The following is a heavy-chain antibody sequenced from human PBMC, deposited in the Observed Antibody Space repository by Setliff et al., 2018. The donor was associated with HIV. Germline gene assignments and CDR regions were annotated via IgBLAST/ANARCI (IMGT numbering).Heavy chain of an antibody. Sequence: GASVKVSCKASGGTFSSYAISWVRQAPGQGLEWMGGFIPIFGTANYAQKFQGRVTITADESTSTAYMELSSLRSEDTAVYNCAREVVPTSEYHTFDSWGQGSLVTVSS. CDR1: GGTFSSYA. V-gene: IGHV1-69*13. J-gene: IGHJ4*02. CDR3: AREVVPTSEYHTFDS. D-gene: IGHD6-6*01. CDR2: FIPIFGTA.